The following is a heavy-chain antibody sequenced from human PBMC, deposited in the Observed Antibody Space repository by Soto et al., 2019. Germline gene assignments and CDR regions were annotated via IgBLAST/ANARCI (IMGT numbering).Heavy chain of an antibody. CDR2: IIPIFGTA. J-gene: IGHJ6*02. V-gene: IGHV1-69*13. CDR1: GGTFSSYA. CDR3: ARPLSPRSAAYYYYYGMDV. Sequence: GASVKVSCKASGGTFSSYAISWVRQAPGQGLEWMGGIIPIFGTANYAQKFQGRVTITADESTSTAYMELSSLRSEDTAVYYCARPLSPRSAAYYYYYGMDVWGQGTTVTLSS.